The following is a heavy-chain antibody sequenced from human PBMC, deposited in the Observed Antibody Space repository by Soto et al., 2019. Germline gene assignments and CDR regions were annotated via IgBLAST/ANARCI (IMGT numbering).Heavy chain of an antibody. CDR1: GFTFDDYA. Sequence: EVQLVESGGGLVQPGRSLRLSCAASGFTFDDYAMHWVRQAPGKGLEWVSGISWNSGSIGYADSVKGRFTISRDNAKNSLYLQMNSLRAEDTALYYCAKDRTEGYCSGGSCYSGYYYYMDVWGKVTTVTVSS. V-gene: IGHV3-9*01. D-gene: IGHD2-15*01. CDR3: AKDRTEGYCSGGSCYSGYYYYMDV. J-gene: IGHJ6*03. CDR2: ISWNSGSI.